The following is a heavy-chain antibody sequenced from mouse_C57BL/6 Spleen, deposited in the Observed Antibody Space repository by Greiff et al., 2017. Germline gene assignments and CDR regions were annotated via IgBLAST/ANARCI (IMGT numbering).Heavy chain of an antibody. D-gene: IGHD1-1*02. Sequence: QVQLQQPGAELVKPGASVKLSCKASGYTFTSYWMHWVKQRPGQGLEWIGMIHPNSGSTNYNEKFKSKATLTVDKASSTAYMQLSSLTSEDSAVYYCARRGLLSRDYFDYWGQGTTLTVSS. V-gene: IGHV1-64*01. CDR1: GYTFTSYW. CDR3: ARRGLLSRDYFDY. J-gene: IGHJ2*01. CDR2: IHPNSGST.